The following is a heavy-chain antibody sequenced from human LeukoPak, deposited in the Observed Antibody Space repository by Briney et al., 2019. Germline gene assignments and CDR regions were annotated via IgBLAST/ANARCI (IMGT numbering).Heavy chain of an antibody. CDR2: ILYDGSNK. Sequence: GGSLRLSCAASGFIFNNYGMHWVRQAPGKGLEWVAVILYDGSNKNYADSVKGRFTISRDSSKNTVYLQMNSLRVEDTAMYYCAKDWAPYCGGDCYFNYWGQGTLVTVSS. D-gene: IGHD2-21*02. V-gene: IGHV3-30*18. J-gene: IGHJ4*02. CDR1: GFIFNNYG. CDR3: AKDWAPYCGGDCYFNY.